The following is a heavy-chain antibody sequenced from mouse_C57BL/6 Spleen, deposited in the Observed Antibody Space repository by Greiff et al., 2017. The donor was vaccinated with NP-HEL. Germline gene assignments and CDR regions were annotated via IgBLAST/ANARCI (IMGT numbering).Heavy chain of an antibody. J-gene: IGHJ1*03. CDR3: ARGGYDCDPYWYFDV. CDR1: GYTFTSYG. V-gene: IGHV1-81*01. Sequence: QVQLQQSGAELARPGASVKLSCKASGYTFTSYGISWVKQRTGQGLEWIGEIYPRSGNTYYNEKFKGKATLTADKSSSTAYMELRSLTSEDSAVYFCARGGYDCDPYWYFDVWGTGTTVTVSS. D-gene: IGHD2-4*01. CDR2: IYPRSGNT.